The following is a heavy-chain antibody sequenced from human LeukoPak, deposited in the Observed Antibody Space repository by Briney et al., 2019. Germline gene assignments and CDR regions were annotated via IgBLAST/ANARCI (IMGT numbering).Heavy chain of an antibody. D-gene: IGHD5-18*01. CDR1: GYRFSDFW. CDR2: IYPGDSDT. CDR3: ARSWAMAQNLDS. J-gene: IGHJ4*02. Sequence: GESLQISCQGTGYRFSDFWIVWARQMPGQGLEWMGNIYPGDSDTRYSPSFQGQLNISADKSISTAYLQWISLKASDTAMYYCARSWAMAQNLDSWGQGTLVTVSS. V-gene: IGHV5-51*01.